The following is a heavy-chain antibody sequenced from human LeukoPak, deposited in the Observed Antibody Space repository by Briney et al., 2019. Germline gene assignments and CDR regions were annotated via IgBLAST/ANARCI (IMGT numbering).Heavy chain of an antibody. Sequence: GASVKVFCEASGYTFTDYFIHWVRQAPGQGPEWMGRMNGNSGVTMYAQTLQDRVTMTRDTSISTAYMELSRLTSDDTAVYYCARDLSSTSNWEFDYWGQGTLVTVSS. V-gene: IGHV1-2*06. CDR2: MNGNSGVT. J-gene: IGHJ4*02. CDR1: GYTFTDYF. CDR3: ARDLSSTSNWEFDY. D-gene: IGHD7-27*01.